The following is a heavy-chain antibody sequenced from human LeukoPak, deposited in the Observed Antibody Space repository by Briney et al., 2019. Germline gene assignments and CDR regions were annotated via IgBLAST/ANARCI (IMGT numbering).Heavy chain of an antibody. CDR2: IYDRGIT. V-gene: IGHV4-4*09. CDR1: GDSVTSGH. Sequence: SETLSLTCPVSGDSVTSGHWSWFPQPPGQGLGWIGYIYDRGITDYTPSLKSRLTISVDTSNNQFSLNLSSVTAAYTAVYYCAGRGHRYSRDWGQGILVTVSS. J-gene: IGHJ1*01. D-gene: IGHD2-15*01. CDR3: AGRGHRYSRD.